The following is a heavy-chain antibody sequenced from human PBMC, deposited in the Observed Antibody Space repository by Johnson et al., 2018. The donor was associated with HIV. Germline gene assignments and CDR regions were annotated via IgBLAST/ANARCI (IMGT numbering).Heavy chain of an antibody. CDR3: AKDPPFYAFDI. V-gene: IGHV3-30*04. CDR1: GFTFSSYA. Sequence: QVQLVESGGGVVQPGRSLRLSCAASGFTFSSYAMHWVRQAPGKGLEWVAVISHDGSNEYHADSVKGRFTISRDNSKNTLYLQMNSLRVEDTAVYYCAKDPPFYAFDIWGQGTMVTVSS. J-gene: IGHJ3*02. CDR2: ISHDGSNE. D-gene: IGHD3-16*01.